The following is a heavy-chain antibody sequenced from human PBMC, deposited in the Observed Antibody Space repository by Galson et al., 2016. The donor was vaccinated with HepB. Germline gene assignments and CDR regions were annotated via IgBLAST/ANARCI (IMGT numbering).Heavy chain of an antibody. V-gene: IGHV1-18*01. CDR1: GYTFINYG. J-gene: IGHJ4*02. CDR2: VSPYSGDT. Sequence: SVKVSCKASGYTFINYGISWVRQAPGQGLQWIGRVSPYSGDTNYAQRFKGRVIMTTDPSTTIAYMELKSLRSDDTAVYFCARGSHYYDSSGPFAYWGQGTLVTVSS. D-gene: IGHD3-22*01. CDR3: ARGSHYYDSSGPFAY.